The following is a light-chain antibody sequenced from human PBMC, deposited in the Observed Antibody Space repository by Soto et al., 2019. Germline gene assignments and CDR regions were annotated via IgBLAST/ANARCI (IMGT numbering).Light chain of an antibody. J-gene: IGKJ1*01. Sequence: DIQMTQSPSTLSASVGDRVTITCRASQNVNSWVAWYQQKPGKAPKFLIYDASNLESGVPSRFSGRGSRTEFTLTISSLQPDDFATYYCQRYNSNSRTFGQGTKVDIK. CDR2: DAS. CDR3: QRYNSNSRT. CDR1: QNVNSW. V-gene: IGKV1-5*01.